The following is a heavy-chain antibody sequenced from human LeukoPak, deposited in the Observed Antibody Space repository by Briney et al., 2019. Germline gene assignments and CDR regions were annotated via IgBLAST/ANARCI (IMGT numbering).Heavy chain of an antibody. CDR1: GFTLDDYV. Sequence: PGRSRRLSCAASGFTLDDYVMHWVRQAPGKGLEWVSGISWNSVSIGYADSVKGRFTISRDNAKNSLYLQMSSLRAGDTALYYCAKDIGTGGTGWYFDLWGRGTLVTVSS. D-gene: IGHD6-13*01. J-gene: IGHJ2*01. V-gene: IGHV3-9*01. CDR3: AKDIGTGGTGWYFDL. CDR2: ISWNSVSI.